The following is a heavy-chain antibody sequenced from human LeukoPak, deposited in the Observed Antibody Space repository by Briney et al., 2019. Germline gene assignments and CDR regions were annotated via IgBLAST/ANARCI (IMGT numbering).Heavy chain of an antibody. Sequence: SETLSLTCTVSGGSISSSSYYWGWIRQPPGKGLEWIGSIYYSGSTYYNPSLKSRVTISVDTSKNQFSLKLSSVTAADTAVYYCARNYYDSSGYPEVHYFDYWGQGTLVTVSS. CDR3: ARNYYDSSGYPEVHYFDY. J-gene: IGHJ4*02. CDR2: IYYSGST. CDR1: GGSISSSSYY. V-gene: IGHV4-39*07. D-gene: IGHD3-22*01.